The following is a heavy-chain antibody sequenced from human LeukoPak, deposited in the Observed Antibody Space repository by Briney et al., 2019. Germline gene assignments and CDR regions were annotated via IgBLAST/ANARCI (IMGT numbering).Heavy chain of an antibody. J-gene: IGHJ3*02. V-gene: IGHV4-30-4*01. D-gene: IGHD1-1*01. CDR1: GGSIISGDYY. CDR2: IYYSGST. CDR3: AGLFPFRTDAFYI. Sequence: SQTLSLTCTVSGGSIISGDYYWSWIRQPPGKGLECIGYIYYSGSTYYNPSLKSRVTIPVDTSKNQFSMKLSSGTAADTDVYYCAGLFPFRTDAFYIWGQGTMVTVSS.